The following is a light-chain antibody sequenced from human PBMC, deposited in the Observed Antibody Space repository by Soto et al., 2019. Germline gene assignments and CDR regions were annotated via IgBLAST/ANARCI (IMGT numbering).Light chain of an antibody. CDR3: LQHKSYPFT. CDR1: QSVGSF. Sequence: EIVLTQSPATLSLSPGERATLSCRASQSVGSFLAWYQQKPGQAPRVLIYDASNRATGIPARFSGSGSGTDFTLTISSLEPEDFATYYCLQHKSYPFTFGPGTKVDIK. CDR2: DAS. J-gene: IGKJ3*01. V-gene: IGKV3-11*01.